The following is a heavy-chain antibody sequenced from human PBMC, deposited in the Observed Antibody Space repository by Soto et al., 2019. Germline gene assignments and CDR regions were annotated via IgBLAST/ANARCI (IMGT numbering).Heavy chain of an antibody. V-gene: IGHV3-11*01. CDR2: ISSSGSTI. J-gene: IGHJ4*02. CDR1: GFTFSDYY. CDR3: ARDTPDLHYYDSSGYIVY. D-gene: IGHD3-22*01. Sequence: PGGSLRLSCAASGFTFSDYYMSWIRQAPGKGLEWVSYISSSGSTIYYADSVKGRFTISRDNAKNSLYLQMNSLRAEDTAVYYCARDTPDLHYYDSSGYIVYWGQGTMVTVYS.